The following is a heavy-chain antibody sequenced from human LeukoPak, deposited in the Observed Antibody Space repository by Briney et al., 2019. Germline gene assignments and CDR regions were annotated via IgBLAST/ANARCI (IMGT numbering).Heavy chain of an antibody. J-gene: IGHJ4*02. Sequence: ASVKVSCKVSGYTLTELSMHWVRQAPGKGLEWMGGFDPEDGETIYAQKFQGRVTMTEDTSTDTAYMELSSLRSEDTAAYYRATFGPDGSWANFDYWGQGTLVTVSS. D-gene: IGHD1-26*01. CDR3: ATFGPDGSWANFDY. CDR1: GYTLTELS. CDR2: FDPEDGET. V-gene: IGHV1-24*01.